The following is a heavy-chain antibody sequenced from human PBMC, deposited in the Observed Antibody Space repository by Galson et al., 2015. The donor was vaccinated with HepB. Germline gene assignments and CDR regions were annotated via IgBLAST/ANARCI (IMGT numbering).Heavy chain of an antibody. Sequence: SCAASGFTFSDYYMSWIRQAPGKGLEWVSYISSSGSTIYYADSVKGRFTISRDNAKNSLYPQMNSLRAEDTAVYYCARDVSGYDLGSRFDYWGQGTLVTVSS. CDR1: GFTFSDYY. J-gene: IGHJ4*02. D-gene: IGHD5-12*01. CDR2: ISSSGSTI. V-gene: IGHV3-11*01. CDR3: ARDVSGYDLGSRFDY.